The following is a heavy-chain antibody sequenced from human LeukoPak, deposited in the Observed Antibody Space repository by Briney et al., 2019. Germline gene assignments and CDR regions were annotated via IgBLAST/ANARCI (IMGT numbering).Heavy chain of an antibody. D-gene: IGHD1-26*01. CDR3: AKNTSGTYLDY. CDR2: ISTSGVST. J-gene: IGHJ4*02. V-gene: IGHV3-23*01. CDR1: GFTFSSHA. Sequence: PGGSLRLSCAASGFTFSSHAMSWVRQAPGEGLEWVSSISTSGVSTNYADSVKGRFTISRANSKSMVYLQMNSLRAEDTAVYYCAKNTSGTYLDYWGQGILVTVSS.